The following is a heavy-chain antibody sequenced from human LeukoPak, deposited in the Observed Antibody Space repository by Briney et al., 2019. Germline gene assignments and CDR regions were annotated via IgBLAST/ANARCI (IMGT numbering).Heavy chain of an antibody. CDR2: VYYSGST. Sequence: SETLSLTCTVSGGSISGSAYYWGWIRQSPGKGREWIGDVYYSGSTFYNPSLMSRVTISADTSMNQFSLKLSSVTAADTAVYYCARHSFYYYYYIDVWGKGTTVIVSS. CDR1: GGSISGSAYY. J-gene: IGHJ6*03. CDR3: ARHSFYYYYYIDV. V-gene: IGHV4-39*01.